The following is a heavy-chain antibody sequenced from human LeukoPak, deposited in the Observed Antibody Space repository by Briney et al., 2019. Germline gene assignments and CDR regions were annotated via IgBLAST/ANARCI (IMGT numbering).Heavy chain of an antibody. Sequence: PGGSLRLSCAASGFTFSSYWMSWVRQAPGKGLEWVANIKQDGSEKYYVDSVKGRFTISRDNAKNSLFLQMNSLRAEDTAVYYCAKVSVTLNYFDYWGQGTLVTVSS. CDR1: GFTFSSYW. D-gene: IGHD4-17*01. CDR3: AKVSVTLNYFDY. J-gene: IGHJ4*02. CDR2: IKQDGSEK. V-gene: IGHV3-7*02.